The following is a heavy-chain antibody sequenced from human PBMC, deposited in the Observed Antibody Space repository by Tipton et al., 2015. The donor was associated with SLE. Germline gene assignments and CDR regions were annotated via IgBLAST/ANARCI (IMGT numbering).Heavy chain of an antibody. D-gene: IGHD3-9*01. V-gene: IGHV4-34*01. CDR2: INHSGST. J-gene: IGHJ3*02. CDR3: ASGILTGNAVLDI. Sequence: TLSLTCAVYGGSFSDYYWSWIRQPPGKGLEWIGEINHSGSTNYNPSLKSRVTISVDTSKNQFSLKLGSVTAADTAVYYCASGILTGNAVLDILGPGSMVAVS. CDR1: GGSFSDYY.